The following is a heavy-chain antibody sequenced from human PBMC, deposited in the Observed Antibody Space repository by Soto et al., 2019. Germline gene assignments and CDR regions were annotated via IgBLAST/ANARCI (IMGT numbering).Heavy chain of an antibody. CDR2: IYHSGST. CDR3: ARRPWGCSSTSCYTPMDV. V-gene: IGHV4-4*02. J-gene: IGHJ6*02. CDR1: GGWISSSNW. D-gene: IGHD2-2*02. Sequence: SQTLSLTCDVWGGWISSSNWWSWVRQPPGEGLERVGEIYHSGSTNYNPSLKSLATISVDKSKNQFSLKPSSVTAADTAVYYCARRPWGCSSTSCYTPMDVWGQGTTVTSP.